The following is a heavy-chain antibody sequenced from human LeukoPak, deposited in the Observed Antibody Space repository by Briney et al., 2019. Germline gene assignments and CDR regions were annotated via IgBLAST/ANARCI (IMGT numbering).Heavy chain of an antibody. CDR1: GFTFSSYV. D-gene: IGHD2-2*01. CDR2: ISGSGENT. Sequence: GGSLRLSCAASGFTFSSYVMSWVRQAPGKGLEWVSGISGSGENTYYADSVKGRFTISRDNSKNTLYLQMNSLRAEDTAVYYCAKFDEYCSSTSCTGYFDHWGQGTLVTVSS. V-gene: IGHV3-23*01. J-gene: IGHJ4*02. CDR3: AKFDEYCSSTSCTGYFDH.